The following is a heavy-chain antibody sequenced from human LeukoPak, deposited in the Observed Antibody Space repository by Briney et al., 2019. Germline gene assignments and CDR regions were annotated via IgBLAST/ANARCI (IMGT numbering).Heavy chain of an antibody. CDR2: FDPEDGET. Sequence: ASVKVSCKVSGYTLTELSMHWVRQAPGKGLEWMGGFDPEDGETIYAQKFQGRVTITRNTSISTAYMELSSLRSEDTAVYYCARGLGGIAVAGYDFDYWGQGTLVTVSS. CDR3: ARGLGGIAVAGYDFDY. D-gene: IGHD6-19*01. J-gene: IGHJ4*02. V-gene: IGHV1-24*01. CDR1: GYTLTELS.